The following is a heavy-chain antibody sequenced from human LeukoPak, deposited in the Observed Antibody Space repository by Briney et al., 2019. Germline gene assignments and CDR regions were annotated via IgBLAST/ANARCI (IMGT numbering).Heavy chain of an antibody. CDR1: GFTFSTYG. Sequence: PGRSLRLSCAASGFTFSTYGMHWVRQAPGKGLDWVAVISYDGSDKYYAASVEGRFTISRDNSKNTLFLQMNSLRAEDTAVYYCAKGSNRGVATIDYWGQGTLVTVSS. J-gene: IGHJ4*02. D-gene: IGHD5-12*01. V-gene: IGHV3-30*18. CDR2: ISYDGSDK. CDR3: AKGSNRGVATIDY.